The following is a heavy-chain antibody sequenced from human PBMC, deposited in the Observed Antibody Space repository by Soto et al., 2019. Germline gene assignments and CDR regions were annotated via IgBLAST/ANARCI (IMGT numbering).Heavy chain of an antibody. CDR3: ARPFAAQTVAGFDS. J-gene: IGHJ4*02. Sequence: QLQLQESGPGLVKPSETLTLTCTVSGGSLSSGSYYWGWIRQPPGKGLEWIGSIPYSGNTYYNPSLKTRVTLPVDASKNEFSLKLSSVTAADTAVYYCARPFAAQTVAGFDSGGEGTLVTVSS. D-gene: IGHD6-19*01. CDR2: IPYSGNT. CDR1: GGSLSSGSYY. V-gene: IGHV4-39*01.